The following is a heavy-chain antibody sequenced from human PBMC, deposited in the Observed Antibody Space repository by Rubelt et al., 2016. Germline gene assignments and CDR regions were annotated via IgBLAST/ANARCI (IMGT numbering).Heavy chain of an antibody. Sequence: QVQLQQWGAGLLKPSETLSLTCAVYGGSFSGYYWSWIRQSPGKGLEWIGEINHSGTTNCNPSLKSRVTMSVDTSKNQFSLNLSFVTAADTAVFYCARASGSYQANGWYFDLWGRGALVTVSS. CDR3: ARASGSYQANGWYFDL. J-gene: IGHJ2*01. D-gene: IGHD1-26*01. CDR2: INHSGTT. V-gene: IGHV4-34*01. CDR1: GGSFSGYY.